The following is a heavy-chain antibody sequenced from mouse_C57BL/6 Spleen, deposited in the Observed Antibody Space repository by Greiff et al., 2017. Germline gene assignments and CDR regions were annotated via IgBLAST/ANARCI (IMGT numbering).Heavy chain of an antibody. D-gene: IGHD1-1*01. V-gene: IGHV1-72*01. Sequence: QVQLQQPGAELVKPGASVKLSCKASGYTFTSYWLHWVKQRPGRGLEWIGRIDPNSGGTKYNEKFKSKATLTVDKPRRTAYMQLSSLTSESSAFYYGARSVHYYGSSLRVYWGPGTTLTVSS. CDR1: GYTFTSYW. CDR3: ARSVHYYGSSLRVY. CDR2: IDPNSGGT. J-gene: IGHJ2*01.